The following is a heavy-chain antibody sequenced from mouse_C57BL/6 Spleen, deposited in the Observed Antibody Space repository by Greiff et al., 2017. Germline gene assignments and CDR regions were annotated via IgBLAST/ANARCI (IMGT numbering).Heavy chain of an antibody. D-gene: IGHD1-1*01. V-gene: IGHV1-64*01. CDR2: IHPNSGST. CDR1: GYTFTSYW. J-gene: IGHJ2*01. Sequence: QVQLKQPGAELVKPGASVKLSCKASGYTFTSYWMHWVKQRPGQGLEWIGMIHPNSGSTNYNEKFKSKATLTVDKSSSTAYMQLSSLTSEDSAVYYCSRANYGSSPYYFDYWGQGTTLTVSS. CDR3: SRANYGSSPYYFDY.